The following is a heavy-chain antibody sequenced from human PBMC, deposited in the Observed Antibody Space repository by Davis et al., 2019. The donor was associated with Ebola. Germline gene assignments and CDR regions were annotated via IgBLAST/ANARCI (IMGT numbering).Heavy chain of an antibody. CDR1: GGSISSSNW. CDR3: ARQTSSGWDLYYYYGMDV. CDR2: IYHSGST. J-gene: IGHJ6*02. V-gene: IGHV4-4*02. Sequence: SETLSLTCAVSGGSISSSNWWSWVRQPPGKGLEWIGEIYHSGSTNYNPSLKSRVTISVDKSKNQFSLKLSSVTAADTAVYYCARQTSSGWDLYYYYGMDVWGQGTTVTVSS. D-gene: IGHD6-19*01.